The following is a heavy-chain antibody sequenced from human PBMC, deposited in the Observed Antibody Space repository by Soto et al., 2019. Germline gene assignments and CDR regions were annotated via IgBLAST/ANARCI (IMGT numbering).Heavy chain of an antibody. Sequence: SDTLSLTCAVSGGSSISGGYSWTWIRQPPGKGLEWIGYIYHTGTTYYNMSLKSRVTISVDRSKNQFSLKLSSVTAADTAVYYCARAVRYSYDFWSGYFNGMDVWGQGTTVNVS. CDR2: IYHTGTT. CDR3: ARAVRYSYDFWSGYFNGMDV. CDR1: GGSSISGGYS. D-gene: IGHD3-3*01. J-gene: IGHJ6*02. V-gene: IGHV4-30-2*01.